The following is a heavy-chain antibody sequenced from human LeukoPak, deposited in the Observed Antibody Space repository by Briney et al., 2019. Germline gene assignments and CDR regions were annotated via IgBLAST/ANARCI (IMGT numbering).Heavy chain of an antibody. J-gene: IGHJ4*02. CDR2: INPNSGGT. CDR1: GYTFTSYD. V-gene: IGHV1-2*02. CDR3: ARDDCSGGSCLDY. Sequence: ASVKVSCKASGYTFTSYDINWVRQAPGQGLEWMGWINPNSGGTNYAQKFQGRVTMARDTSISTAYMELSRLRSDDTAVYYCARDDCSGGSCLDYWGQGTLVTVSS. D-gene: IGHD2-15*01.